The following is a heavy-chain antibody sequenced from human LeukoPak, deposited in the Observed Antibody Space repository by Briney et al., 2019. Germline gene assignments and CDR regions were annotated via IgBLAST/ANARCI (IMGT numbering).Heavy chain of an antibody. D-gene: IGHD2-15*01. Sequence: GGSLRLSCAASRFTFDDHGMSWVRQGPGKGLEWVSGINWNGGSIGYADSVKGRFTISRDNAKNSLYLQMNSLRAEDTAVYYCAKARYCSGGSCFPQLTPDYWGQGTLVTVSS. CDR3: AKARYCSGGSCFPQLTPDY. V-gene: IGHV3-20*04. CDR1: RFTFDDHG. J-gene: IGHJ4*02. CDR2: INWNGGSI.